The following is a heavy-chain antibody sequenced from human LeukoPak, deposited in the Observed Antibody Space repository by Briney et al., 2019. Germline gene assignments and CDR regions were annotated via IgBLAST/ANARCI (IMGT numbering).Heavy chain of an antibody. CDR1: GFTFSSYS. CDR3: ARGEVVAATPADY. V-gene: IGHV3-21*01. Sequence: GGSLRLSCAASGFTFSSYSMNWVRQAPGKGLEWVSSISSSSSYIYYADSVKGRFTISRGNAKNSLYLQMNSLRAEDTAVYYCARGEVVAATPADYWGQGALVTVSS. D-gene: IGHD2-15*01. J-gene: IGHJ4*02. CDR2: ISSSSSYI.